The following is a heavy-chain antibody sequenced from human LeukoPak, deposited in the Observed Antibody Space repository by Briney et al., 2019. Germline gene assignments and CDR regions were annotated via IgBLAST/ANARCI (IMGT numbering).Heavy chain of an antibody. V-gene: IGHV3-53*01. CDR2: IYSGGST. CDR1: GFTVISNY. D-gene: IGHD6-19*01. CDR3: AKGVVVSSGWCGYYFDY. J-gene: IGHJ4*02. Sequence: PGGSLRLSCAASGFTVISNYMTWVRQAPGKGLEWVSVIYSGGSTYYADSVKGRFTISRDNSKNTLYLQMNSLRAEDTAVYYCAKGVVVSSGWCGYYFDYWGQGTLVTVSS.